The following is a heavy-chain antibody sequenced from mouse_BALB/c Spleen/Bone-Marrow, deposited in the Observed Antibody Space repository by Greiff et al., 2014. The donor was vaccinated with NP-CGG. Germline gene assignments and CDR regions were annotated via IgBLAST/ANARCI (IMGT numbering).Heavy chain of an antibody. Sequence: EVKLMESGGGLVQPGGSLRLSCATSGFTFTDYYMSWVRQPPGKALEWLGFIRNKANGYTTEYSASVKGRFTISRDNSQSILYLQMNTLRAEDSATYYCAGDRVITVYWYFDVWGAGTTVTVSS. CDR1: GFTFTDYY. J-gene: IGHJ1*01. CDR3: AGDRVITVYWYFDV. V-gene: IGHV7-3*02. D-gene: IGHD2-4*01. CDR2: IRNKANGYTT.